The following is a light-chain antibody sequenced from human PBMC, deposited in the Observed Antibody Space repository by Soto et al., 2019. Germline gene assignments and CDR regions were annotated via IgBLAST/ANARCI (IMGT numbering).Light chain of an antibody. J-gene: IGKJ4*01. V-gene: IGKV3-15*01. CDR2: FAS. Sequence: ERVMTQSPATLSVSPGEKATLSCRASQSVSNNLAWYQQKPGQAPRLLMYFASTRATGIPARFSGSGSGTEFSLTISSLQSADFAVYYCQQYNEWPLTFGGGTKVETK. CDR1: QSVSNN. CDR3: QQYNEWPLT.